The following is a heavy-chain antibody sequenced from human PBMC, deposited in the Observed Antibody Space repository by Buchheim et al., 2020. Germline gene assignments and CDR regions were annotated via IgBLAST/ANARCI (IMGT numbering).Heavy chain of an antibody. J-gene: IGHJ5*02. V-gene: IGHV3-21*01. CDR1: GFTFSSYS. D-gene: IGHD3/OR15-3a*01. Sequence: EVQLVESGGGLVKPGGSLRLSCAASGFTFSSYSMNWVRQAPGKGLEWVSSISSSSSYIYYADPVKGRFTISRNNSKNSLYLQMNSLRAEDTAVYYCATSEDSNWFDPWGQGTL. CDR2: ISSSSSYI. CDR3: ATSEDSNWFDP.